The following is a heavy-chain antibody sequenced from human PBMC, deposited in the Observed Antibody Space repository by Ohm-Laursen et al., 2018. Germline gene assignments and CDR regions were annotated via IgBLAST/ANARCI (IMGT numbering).Heavy chain of an antibody. V-gene: IGHV3-7*01. J-gene: IGHJ4*02. D-gene: IGHD6-19*01. Sequence: SLRLSCAASGFTLSSYWMSWVRQAPGKGLEWVANIKQDGSEKHYVDSVKGRFTISRDNAKNSLFLQMNSLRAEDTAVYYCAKDGWGWYFDYWGQGTLVTVSS. CDR2: IKQDGSEK. CDR1: GFTLSSYW. CDR3: AKDGWGWYFDY.